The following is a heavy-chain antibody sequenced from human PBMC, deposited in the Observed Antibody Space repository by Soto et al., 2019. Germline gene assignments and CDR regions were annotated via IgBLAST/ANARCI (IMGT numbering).Heavy chain of an antibody. CDR2: MNPNSGNT. CDR1: GYTFTSYD. D-gene: IGHD6-19*01. CDR3: ARERRSGWYVDY. Sequence: QVQLVQSGAEVKKPGASVKVSCKASGYTFTSYDINWVRQATGQGLEWMGWMNPNSGNTGYAQKFQGRVTVTRNTSISTSYMELSSLRSEDTAVYYWARERRSGWYVDYWGQGTVVTVSS. J-gene: IGHJ4*02. V-gene: IGHV1-8*01.